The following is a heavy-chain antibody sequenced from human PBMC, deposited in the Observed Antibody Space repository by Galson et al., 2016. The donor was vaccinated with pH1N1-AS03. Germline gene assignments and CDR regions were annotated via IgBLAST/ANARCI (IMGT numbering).Heavy chain of an antibody. CDR2: IYNGGST. CDR3: ARGNYGDYGGAD. Sequence: SETLSLTCAVSGGSIRSYYWNWIRQSPGKEMEWIGYIYNGGSTNYNPSLNNRVTISLDKSKNQIFLWLSSVTASDTAVYYCARGNYGDYGGADWGQGTLVIVSS. J-gene: IGHJ1*01. D-gene: IGHD4-17*01. CDR1: GGSIRSYY. V-gene: IGHV4-59*01.